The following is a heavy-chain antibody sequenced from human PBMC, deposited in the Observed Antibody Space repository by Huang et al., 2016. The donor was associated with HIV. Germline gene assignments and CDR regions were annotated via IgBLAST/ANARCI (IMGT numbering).Heavy chain of an antibody. CDR1: GGSISNNDYY. Sequence: QLHLQESGPGLVKPSETLSLICTVSGGSISNNDYYWGWIRQSPGKGLEWIGSVYYSGTTSYNPSLNTRVTISMDMSKNEFSLRLRSLSASDSAIYDCARHCPLQYRDLWTGFSYYFDFWGQGSPVTVSS. CDR2: VYYSGTT. V-gene: IGHV4-39*01. CDR3: ARHCPLQYRDLWTGFSYYFDF. D-gene: IGHD3-3*01. J-gene: IGHJ4*02.